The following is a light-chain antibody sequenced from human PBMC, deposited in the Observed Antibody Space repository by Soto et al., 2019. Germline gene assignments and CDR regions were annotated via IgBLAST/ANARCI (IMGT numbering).Light chain of an antibody. CDR2: AAS. CDR3: QQAYSCPIT. J-gene: IGKJ5*01. V-gene: IGKV1-39*01. CDR1: QSISSY. Sequence: IQMTQSPSSLSASVGDIVTITCRASQSISSYLNWYQQKPGKAPKLLIYAASSLQSGVPSRFSGSGSGTDFTLTINSLQPEDFATYYCQQAYSCPITFGQGTRLEI.